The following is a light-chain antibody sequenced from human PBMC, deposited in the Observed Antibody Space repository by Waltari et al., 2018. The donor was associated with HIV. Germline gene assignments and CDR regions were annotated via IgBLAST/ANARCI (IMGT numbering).Light chain of an antibody. CDR1: SSNIGAGYD. CDR3: QSYDSSLTGSV. CDR2: GNN. Sequence: QSVLTQPTSVSGAPGQRVTISCPGSSSNIGAGYDVHWYQQVPGTAPKLLIYGNNNRPSGVPDRFSASKSGASPSLAITGLQAEDEADYYCQSYDSSLTGSVFGGGTKLTVL. J-gene: IGLJ2*01. V-gene: IGLV1-40*01.